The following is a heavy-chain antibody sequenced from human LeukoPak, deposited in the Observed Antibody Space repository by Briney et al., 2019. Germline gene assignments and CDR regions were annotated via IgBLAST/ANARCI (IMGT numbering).Heavy chain of an antibody. CDR3: AKAATYYYDSSGPGL. J-gene: IGHJ4*02. Sequence: GGSLRLSCAASGFTFSSYGMHWVRQAPGKGLEWVAVISYDGSNKYYADSVKGRFTISRDNSKNTLYLQMNSLRAEDTAVYYCAKAATYYYDSSGPGLWGQGTLVTVSS. CDR2: ISYDGSNK. D-gene: IGHD3-22*01. V-gene: IGHV3-30*18. CDR1: GFTFSSYG.